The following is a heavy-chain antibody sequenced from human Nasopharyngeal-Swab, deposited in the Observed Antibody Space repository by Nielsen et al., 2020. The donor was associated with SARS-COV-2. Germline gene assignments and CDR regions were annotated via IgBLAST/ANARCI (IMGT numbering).Heavy chain of an antibody. CDR1: GGSISSYY. J-gene: IGHJ4*02. CDR3: ARETYYYDSRPLDY. D-gene: IGHD3-22*01. CDR2: IYTSGST. Sequence: SETLSLTCTVSGGSISSYYWSWIRQPAGKGLEWIGRIYTSGSTNYNPSLKSRVTMSVDTSKSQFSLKLSSVTAADTAVYYCARETYYYDSRPLDYWGQGTLVTVSS. V-gene: IGHV4-4*07.